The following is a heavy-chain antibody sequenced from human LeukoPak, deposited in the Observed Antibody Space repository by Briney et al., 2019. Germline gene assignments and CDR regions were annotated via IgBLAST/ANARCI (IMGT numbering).Heavy chain of an antibody. CDR1: GFSFSSYA. CDR3: AKEKYTSSWYGDD. V-gene: IGHV3-23*01. J-gene: IGHJ4*02. Sequence: GGSLRLSCAAFGFSFSSYAMSWVRQAPGKGLEWVSAISGSGGKTDYAGSVKGRFTISRDNSKDTVYLHMSSLRVEDTAVYYCAKEKYTSSWYGDDWGQGTLVTVSS. D-gene: IGHD6-13*01. CDR2: ISGSGGKT.